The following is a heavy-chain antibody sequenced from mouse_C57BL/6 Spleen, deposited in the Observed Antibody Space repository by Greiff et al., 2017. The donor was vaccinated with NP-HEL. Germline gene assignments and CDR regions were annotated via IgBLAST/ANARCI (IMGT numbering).Heavy chain of an antibody. CDR3: ALNSNYGCLDY. CDR2: IDPSDSYT. D-gene: IGHD2-5*01. Sequence: VQLQQSGAELVKPGASVKLSCKASGYTFTSYWMQWVKQRPGQGLEWIGEIDPSDSYTNYNQKFKGKATLTVDTSSSTAYMQLSSLTSEDSAVDYGALNSNYGCLDYRGQGTTLTVSS. CDR1: GYTFTSYW. V-gene: IGHV1-50*01. J-gene: IGHJ2*01.